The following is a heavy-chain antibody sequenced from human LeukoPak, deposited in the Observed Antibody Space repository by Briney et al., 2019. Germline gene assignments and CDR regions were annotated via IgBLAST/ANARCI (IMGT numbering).Heavy chain of an antibody. CDR1: GGSISSYY. J-gene: IGHJ4*02. CDR2: IYTSGST. V-gene: IGHV4-4*07. D-gene: IGHD6-19*01. Sequence: SETLSLTCTVSGGSISSYYWSWLRQPAGKGLEWIGRIYTSGSTNYNPSLKSRVTMSVDTSKNQFSLKLSSVTAADTAVYYCARDLGYSSGWSGVYFDYWGQGTLVTVSS. CDR3: ARDLGYSSGWSGVYFDY.